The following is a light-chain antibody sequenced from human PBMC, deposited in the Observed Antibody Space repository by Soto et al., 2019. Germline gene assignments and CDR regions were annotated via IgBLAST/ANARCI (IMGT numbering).Light chain of an antibody. CDR3: QQSQT. Sequence: DIQMTQSPSTLSASVGDRVTITCRASQSISSWLAWYQQKPGKAPKLLIYKASSLESGVPSRFSGSGSGTDFTLTISSLQPEDFATYYCQQSQTFGQGTKVDIK. V-gene: IGKV1-5*03. CDR2: KAS. CDR1: QSISSW. J-gene: IGKJ1*01.